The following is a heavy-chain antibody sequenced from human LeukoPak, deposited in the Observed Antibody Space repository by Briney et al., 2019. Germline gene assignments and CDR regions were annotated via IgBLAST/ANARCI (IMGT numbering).Heavy chain of an antibody. J-gene: IGHJ4*02. CDR2: IYYSGST. V-gene: IGHV4-59*01. D-gene: IGHD3-22*01. CDR1: GGSISSYY. CDR3: ARVDSSGYYYFDY. Sequence: SETLSLTCTVSGGSISSYYWSWIRQPPGKGLEWIGYIYYSGSTNYNPSLKSRVTISVDTSKNQFSLKLSSVTAADTAVYYCARVDSSGYYYFDYWGQGTLVTVSS.